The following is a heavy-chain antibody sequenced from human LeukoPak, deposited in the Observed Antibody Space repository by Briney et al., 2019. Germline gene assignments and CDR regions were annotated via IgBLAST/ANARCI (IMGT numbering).Heavy chain of an antibody. V-gene: IGHV4-4*07. CDR1: GGSISSHY. D-gene: IGHD1-26*01. CDR2: IYTSGIT. Sequence: SETLPLTCTVSGGSISSHYWSWLRQPAGKGLGYIGRIYTSGITNYNPSLKSRVTMSGDTSKNQFYLNLRSVTAADTTVYYCARDLGSNYVYFDYWGQGSLVTVSS. J-gene: IGHJ4*02. CDR3: ARDLGSNYVYFDY.